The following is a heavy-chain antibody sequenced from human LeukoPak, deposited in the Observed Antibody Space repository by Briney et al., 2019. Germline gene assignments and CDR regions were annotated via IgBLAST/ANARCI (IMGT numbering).Heavy chain of an antibody. Sequence: GGSLRLSCAASGFTFSSYAMRSVRQAPGRGLELVSAISGSGGSTYYADSVKGRFPISRDNSKNTLYLQMNSLRAEDTAVYYCAKVSALDIVATIFDYWGQGTLVTVSS. V-gene: IGHV3-23*01. CDR3: AKVSALDIVATIFDY. J-gene: IGHJ4*02. CDR1: GFTFSSYA. CDR2: ISGSGGST. D-gene: IGHD5-12*01.